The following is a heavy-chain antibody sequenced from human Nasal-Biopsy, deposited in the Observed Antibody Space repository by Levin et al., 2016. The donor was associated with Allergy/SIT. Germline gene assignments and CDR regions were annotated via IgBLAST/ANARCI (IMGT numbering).Heavy chain of an antibody. CDR1: GFIFDDYA. CDR2: IRRDGDNT. V-gene: IGHV3-9*01. Sequence: GGSLRLSCAVSGFIFDDYAMHWVRQAPGKGLEWVAGIRRDGDNTGYADSVRGRFTVSRDHAKNVLYLQMNSLRPEDTAFYYCVRDFGVVTAAMLSWGQGTLVTVSS. J-gene: IGHJ1*01. CDR3: VRDFGVVTAAMLS. D-gene: IGHD2-15*01.